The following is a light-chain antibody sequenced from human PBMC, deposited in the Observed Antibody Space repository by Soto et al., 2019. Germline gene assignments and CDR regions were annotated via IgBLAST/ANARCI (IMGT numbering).Light chain of an antibody. V-gene: IGKV2-24*01. J-gene: IGKJ1*01. CDR2: KVS. CDR1: QSPVDGDGITS. CDR3: MQDALYST. Sequence: DIVMTQTPLSLRVTLGQPASISCSSSQSPVDGDGITSLSWLHQRPDQPPRLLIYKVSNRFSGVPVRFSGSGAGTDFTLKINTVEAEDGGVYYCMQDALYSTFGQGTKVEIK.